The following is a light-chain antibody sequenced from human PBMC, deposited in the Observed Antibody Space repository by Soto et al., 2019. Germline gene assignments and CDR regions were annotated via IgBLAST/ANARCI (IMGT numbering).Light chain of an antibody. CDR1: RTVNNY. J-gene: IGKJ5*01. Sequence: EIVLTQSQATLSLSPGERSTLSGRASRTVNNYLAWYKQKPGQDPRLLIYDASIRATGIPARFSGSGSGTDFTLTISSLEPEDFAVYFGQQRSDWPPITVGQGTRLEIK. V-gene: IGKV3-11*01. CDR3: QQRSDWPPIT. CDR2: DAS.